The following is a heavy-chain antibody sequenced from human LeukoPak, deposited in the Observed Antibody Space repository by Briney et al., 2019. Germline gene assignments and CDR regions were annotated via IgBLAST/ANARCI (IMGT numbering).Heavy chain of an antibody. V-gene: IGHV1-46*01. Sequence: ASVKVSCKASGYTFTSYYMHWVRQAPGQGLEWMGIINPSGGSTSYAQKFQGRVTMTRDMSTSTVYMELSSLRSEDTAVYYCARGLQETLAWLKALSAFDIWGQGTMVTVSS. J-gene: IGHJ3*02. CDR1: GYTFTSYY. D-gene: IGHD5-24*01. CDR3: ARGLQETLAWLKALSAFDI. CDR2: INPSGGST.